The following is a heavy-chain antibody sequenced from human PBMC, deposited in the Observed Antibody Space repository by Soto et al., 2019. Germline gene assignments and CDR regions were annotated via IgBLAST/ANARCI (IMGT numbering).Heavy chain of an antibody. CDR3: ARHHGPTTSEKWFDP. CDR1: GYTFFTYD. J-gene: IGHJ5*02. CDR2: ISTYSGDT. Sequence: QVHLVQSGVEVKTPGASVKVSCQASGYTFFTYDISWVRQAPGQGLEWMGWISTYSGDTKYAQKFQGRVTMTTDNSTTTAYLELRSLRSDDTAVYYCARHHGPTTSEKWFDPWGQGTRVTVSS. D-gene: IGHD5-12*01. V-gene: IGHV1-18*01.